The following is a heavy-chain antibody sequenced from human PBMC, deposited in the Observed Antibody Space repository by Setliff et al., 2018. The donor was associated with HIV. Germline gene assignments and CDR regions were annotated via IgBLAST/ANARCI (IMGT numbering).Heavy chain of an antibody. CDR1: GGFISNHY. D-gene: IGHD2-21*02. CDR2: THYSGSS. Sequence: PSETLSLTCTLSGGFISNHYWNWIRQPPGKGLEWIGSTHYSGSSYYSPSLKSRVTISLDTSKNQSSLKLSSMTAADTAVYYCARDVGLCGVDCWPYFYFDLWGRGNLVTVSS. CDR3: ARDVGLCGVDCWPYFYFDL. V-gene: IGHV4-59*11. J-gene: IGHJ2*01.